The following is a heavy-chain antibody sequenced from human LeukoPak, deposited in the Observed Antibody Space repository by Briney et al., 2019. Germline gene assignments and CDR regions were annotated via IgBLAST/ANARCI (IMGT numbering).Heavy chain of an antibody. CDR2: ISIDGSIK. CDR3: AKDHCGRSCYNGHFDY. J-gene: IGHJ4*02. Sequence: GGSLRLSCAASGFTFSTYGMHWVRQAPGKGLEWVAVISIDGSIKYYADSVKGRFTISRDNSKNTLYLQMNSLRAEDTAVYYCAKDHCGRSCYNGHFDYWGQGTLVTVSS. V-gene: IGHV3-30*18. D-gene: IGHD2-15*01. CDR1: GFTFSTYG.